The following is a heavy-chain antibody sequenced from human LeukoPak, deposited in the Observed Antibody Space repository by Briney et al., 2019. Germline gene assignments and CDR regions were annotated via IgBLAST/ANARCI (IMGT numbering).Heavy chain of an antibody. Sequence: SQTLSLTCTVSGGSISSGGYYWSWIRQHPGKGLEWIGYIYYSGSTYYNPSLKSRVTISVDTSKNQFSLKLSSVTAADTAVYYCASLRVLYSGEGYFDYWGQGTLVTVSS. CDR3: ASLRVLYSGEGYFDY. CDR1: GGSISSGGYY. J-gene: IGHJ4*02. CDR2: IYYSGST. D-gene: IGHD1-26*01. V-gene: IGHV4-31*03.